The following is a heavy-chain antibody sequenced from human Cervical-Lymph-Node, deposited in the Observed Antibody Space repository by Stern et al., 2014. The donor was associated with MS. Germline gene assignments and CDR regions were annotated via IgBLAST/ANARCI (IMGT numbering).Heavy chain of an antibody. D-gene: IGHD6-13*01. Sequence: QVTLRESGPALVKPTQTLTLTCTFSGFSLSTSGMCVSWLRQPPGKALEWLALSDWDDDKYYRTSMNSMLNITHNTSKNHVRLTMTNMDPVDTATYFCVRTRVEAAGAHDYWGQGTLVTVSS. CDR3: VRTRVEAAGAHDY. V-gene: IGHV2-70*01. J-gene: IGHJ4*02. CDR1: GFSLSTSGMC. CDR2: SDWDDDK.